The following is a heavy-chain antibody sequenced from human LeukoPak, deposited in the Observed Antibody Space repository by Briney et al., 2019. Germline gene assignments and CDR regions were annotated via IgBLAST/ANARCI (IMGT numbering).Heavy chain of an antibody. D-gene: IGHD3-22*01. CDR1: GGSISSYY. V-gene: IGHV4-59*08. Sequence: PSETPSLTCTVSGGSISSYYWVWIRQPPGKGLEWIGYIYYNGNTNYNPSLKSRVTISIDTSKTQFSLRLSSVTAADTAVYYYARWNYYEISGRVFDYWGQGTLVSVSS. CDR3: ARWNYYEISGRVFDY. CDR2: IYYNGNT. J-gene: IGHJ4*02.